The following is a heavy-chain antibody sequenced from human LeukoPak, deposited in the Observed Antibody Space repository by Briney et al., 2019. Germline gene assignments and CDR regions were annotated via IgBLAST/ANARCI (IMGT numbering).Heavy chain of an antibody. CDR3: ARPEGSWYNWFDP. D-gene: IGHD6-13*01. Sequence: GESLKISCKGSGYTFTNYWIGWVRQMPGKGLEWMGIIYPGDSDTRYSPSFQGQVTISADKSISTAYLQWSSLKASDTAMYYCARPEGSWYNWFDPWGQGTLVTVSS. J-gene: IGHJ5*02. CDR1: GYTFTNYW. CDR2: IYPGDSDT. V-gene: IGHV5-51*01.